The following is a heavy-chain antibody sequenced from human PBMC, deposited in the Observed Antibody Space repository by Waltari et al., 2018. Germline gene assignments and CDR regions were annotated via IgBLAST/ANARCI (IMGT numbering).Heavy chain of an antibody. D-gene: IGHD3-22*01. CDR1: AGPTSSSSSF. Sequence: VQLQESGPGLVKPSQTLSLTRTVSAGPTSSSSSFWIWIRPHPGKGLEWTGYIYYSGSTFYNPSLESLDTMSVDTSKNQFSLKLRSVTAADTAGYYCARGAYDGSGYHFDDWGQGTLVTVSS. CDR2: IYYSGST. V-gene: IGHV4-31*01. J-gene: IGHJ4*02. CDR3: ARGAYDGSGYHFDD.